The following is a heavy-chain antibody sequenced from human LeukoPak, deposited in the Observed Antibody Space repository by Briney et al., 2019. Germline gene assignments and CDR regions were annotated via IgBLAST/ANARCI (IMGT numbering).Heavy chain of an antibody. J-gene: IGHJ2*01. CDR1: GGSISSGSYY. CDR2: VYTSGST. CDR3: AGDSSGWNWYFDL. Sequence: PSQTLSLTCTVSGGSISSGSYYWSWIRQPAGKGLEWIGRVYTSGSTNYNPSLKSRVTISVDTSKNQFSLKLSSVTAADTAVYYCAGDSSGWNWYFDLWGRGTLVTVSS. D-gene: IGHD6-19*01. V-gene: IGHV4-61*02.